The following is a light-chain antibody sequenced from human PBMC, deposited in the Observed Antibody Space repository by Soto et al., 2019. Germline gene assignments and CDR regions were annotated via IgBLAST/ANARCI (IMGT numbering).Light chain of an antibody. J-gene: IGLJ2*01. Sequence: QSALTQPASVSGSPGQSITISCTGNSSDVGTYNYVSWYQQHPGKAPKLIIYDVSTRPSGLSNRFSGSKSGNTASLTISGLQAEDEADYFCSSYASTSTLVVFGGGTKLTVL. V-gene: IGLV2-14*01. CDR3: SSYASTSTLVV. CDR2: DVS. CDR1: SSDVGTYNY.